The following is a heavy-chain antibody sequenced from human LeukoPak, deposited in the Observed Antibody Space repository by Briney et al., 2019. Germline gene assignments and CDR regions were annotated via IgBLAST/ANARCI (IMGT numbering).Heavy chain of an antibody. V-gene: IGHV4-34*01. CDR2: INHSGST. CDR3: ARDQGYYDFWSGYYKPPSHYGMDV. CDR1: GGSFSGYS. Sequence: KPSETLSLTCAVYGGSFSGYSWGWIRQPPGKGLEWIGEINHSGSTNYNPSLKSRVTISVDTSKNQFSLKLSSVTAADTAVYYCARDQGYYDFWSGYYKPPSHYGMDVWGQGTTVTVSS. J-gene: IGHJ6*02. D-gene: IGHD3-3*01.